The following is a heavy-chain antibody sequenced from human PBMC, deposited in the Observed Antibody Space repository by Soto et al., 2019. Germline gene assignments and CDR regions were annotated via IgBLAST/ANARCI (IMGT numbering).Heavy chain of an antibody. V-gene: IGHV1-69*13. D-gene: IGHD1-26*01. Sequence: ASVKVSCKASGGTFSSYAISWVRQAPGQGLEWMGGIIPIFGTANYAQKFQGRVTITADESTSTAYMELSSLRSEDTAVYYCARDDTLGSGSYYVGGYYYYGMDVWGQGTTVTVSS. CDR1: GGTFSSYA. J-gene: IGHJ6*02. CDR2: IIPIFGTA. CDR3: ARDDTLGSGSYYVGGYYYYGMDV.